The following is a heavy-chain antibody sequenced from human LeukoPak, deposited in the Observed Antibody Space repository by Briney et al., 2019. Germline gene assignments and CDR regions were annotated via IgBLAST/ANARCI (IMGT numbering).Heavy chain of an antibody. CDR1: GDSISSYY. CDR2: IYTSGST. D-gene: IGHD3-16*02. CDR3: ARGVNQILGDLSLFNY. J-gene: IGHJ4*02. V-gene: IGHV4-4*07. Sequence: SETLSLTCTVSGDSISSYYWSRIRQPAGKGLEWIGRIYTSGSTNYNPSLKSRVTMSVDTSKNQFSLKPNSVTAADTAVYYCARGVNQILGDLSLFNYWGQGTLVTVSS.